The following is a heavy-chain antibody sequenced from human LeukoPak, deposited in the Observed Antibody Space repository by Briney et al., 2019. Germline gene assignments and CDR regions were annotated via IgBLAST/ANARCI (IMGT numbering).Heavy chain of an antibody. D-gene: IGHD2-15*01. CDR3: ARAMCGGSCYSGYYYGMDV. V-gene: IGHV1-69*13. J-gene: IGHJ6*04. Sequence: SVKVSCKASGGTFSSYAISWVRQAPGQGLEWMGGIIPIFGTANYAQKFQGRVTITADESTSTAYMELSSLRSEDTAVYYCARAMCGGSCYSGYYYGMDVWGKGTTVTVSS. CDR2: IIPIFGTA. CDR1: GGTFSSYA.